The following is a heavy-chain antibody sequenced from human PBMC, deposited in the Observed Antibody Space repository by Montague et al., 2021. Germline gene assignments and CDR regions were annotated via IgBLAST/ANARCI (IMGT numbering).Heavy chain of an antibody. CDR3: ARAEDYYGSGSYLGFDY. Sequence: TLSLTCTVSGGSISSGGYYWSWIRQLPGKGLEWIGYIFYSGNTYYKPPLKSRVTISVDTSKNQFSLKLSSVTAADTAVYYCARAEDYYGSGSYLGFDYWGQGTLVTVSS. CDR2: IFYSGNT. D-gene: IGHD3-10*01. J-gene: IGHJ4*02. CDR1: GGSISSGGYY. V-gene: IGHV4-31*03.